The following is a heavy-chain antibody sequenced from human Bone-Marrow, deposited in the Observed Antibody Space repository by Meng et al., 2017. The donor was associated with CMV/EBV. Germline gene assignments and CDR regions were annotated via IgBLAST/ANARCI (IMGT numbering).Heavy chain of an antibody. V-gene: IGHV4-34*01. Sequence: GYYWSWIRQPPGKGLEGIGEINHSGSTNYNPSLKSRVTISVDTSKNQFSLKLSSVTAADTAVYYCARARHYDYVWGSYRPTMNWFDPWGQGTLVTVSS. J-gene: IGHJ5*02. D-gene: IGHD3-16*02. CDR3: ARARHYDYVWGSYRPTMNWFDP. CDR1: GYY. CDR2: INHSGST.